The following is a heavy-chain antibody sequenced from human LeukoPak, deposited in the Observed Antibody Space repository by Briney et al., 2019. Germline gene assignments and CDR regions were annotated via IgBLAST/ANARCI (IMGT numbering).Heavy chain of an antibody. V-gene: IGHV4-31*03. Sequence: TLSLTCTVSGGSISSGGYYWSWIRQHPGKGLEWIGYIYYSGSTYYNPSLKSRVTISVDTSKNQFSLKLSSVTAADTAVYYCARGVARGANWFDPWGQGTLVTVSS. J-gene: IGHJ5*02. CDR3: ARGVARGANWFDP. D-gene: IGHD2-15*01. CDR2: IYYSGST. CDR1: GGSISSGGYY.